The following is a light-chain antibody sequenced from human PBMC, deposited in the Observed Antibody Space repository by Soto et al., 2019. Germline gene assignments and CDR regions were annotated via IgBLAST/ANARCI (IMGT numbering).Light chain of an antibody. Sequence: DIHLTQSPSFLSASVGDRVTITCRASQGIKSFLAWFQQKPGKAPNLLISAASTLQSGVPSRFSGSGSWTEFTLTISGLQPEDVATYYCQQINSYPLTFGGGTKVEIK. CDR2: AAS. J-gene: IGKJ4*01. CDR3: QQINSYPLT. CDR1: QGIKSF. V-gene: IGKV1-9*01.